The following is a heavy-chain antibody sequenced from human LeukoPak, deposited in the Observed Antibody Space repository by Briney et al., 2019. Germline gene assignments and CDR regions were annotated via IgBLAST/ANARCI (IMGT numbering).Heavy chain of an antibody. CDR3: ARMYYYGSGSHYNADDAFDI. J-gene: IGHJ3*02. CDR2: IKQDGSEK. Sequence: GGSLRLSCAGSGFTFSSYWMSGVRQAPGKGLEWVANIKQDGSEKYYVDSVKGRFTISRDNAKNSLYLQMNSLRAEDTAVYYCARMYYYGSGSHYNADDAFDIWGQGTMVTLSS. D-gene: IGHD3-10*01. CDR1: GFTFSSYW. V-gene: IGHV3-7*01.